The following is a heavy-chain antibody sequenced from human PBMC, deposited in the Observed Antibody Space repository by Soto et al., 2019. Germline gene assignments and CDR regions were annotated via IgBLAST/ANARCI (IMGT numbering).Heavy chain of an antibody. V-gene: IGHV3-30-3*01. Sequence: PGGSLRLSCAASGFTFSSYAMHWVRQAPGKGLEWVAVLSYDGSNKFYSDSVEGRFTISRDNSKNTLYLQMNSLRADDTAVYYCARDSGTYYFDYWGQGTLVTVSS. CDR1: GFTFSSYA. J-gene: IGHJ4*02. CDR2: LSYDGSNK. CDR3: ARDSGTYYFDY. D-gene: IGHD1-26*01.